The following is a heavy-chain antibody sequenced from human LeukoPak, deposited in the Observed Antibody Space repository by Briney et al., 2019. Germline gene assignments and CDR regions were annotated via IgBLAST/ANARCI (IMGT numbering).Heavy chain of an antibody. J-gene: IGHJ4*02. V-gene: IGHV1-46*01. D-gene: IGHD6-13*01. CDR2: INPSGGST. Sequence: ASVKVSCKASGYTFTSYYMHWVRQAPGQGLEWMGIINPSGGSTSYAQKFQGRVTMTRDTSTSTVYMELSSLRSEDTAVYYCASSIAAAGSFDYWGQGTLVTVSS. CDR1: GYTFTSYY. CDR3: ASSIAAAGSFDY.